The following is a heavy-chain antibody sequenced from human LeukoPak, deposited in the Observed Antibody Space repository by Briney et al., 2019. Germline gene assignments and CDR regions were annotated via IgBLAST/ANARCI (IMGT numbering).Heavy chain of an antibody. CDR1: GFTFSGQS. D-gene: IGHD3-16*01. CDR3: ARVGDWSNYFGMDA. CDR2: IFGNGVKT. V-gene: IGHV3-23*01. J-gene: IGHJ6*02. Sequence: GGSLRLSCAASGFTFSGQSMTWVRQTPGKGLEWVSVIFGNGVKTYYADSLKGRFTISRDNSKSTLYLQMNSLRADDTAVYYCARVGDWSNYFGMDAWGQGTTVSVSS.